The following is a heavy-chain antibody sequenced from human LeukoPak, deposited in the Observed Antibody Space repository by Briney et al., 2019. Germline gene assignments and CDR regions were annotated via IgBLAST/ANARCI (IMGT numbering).Heavy chain of an antibody. CDR1: GVSISSSSYY. D-gene: IGHD3-22*01. CDR3: ARLIPMRYYDSSGYFDY. Sequence: SETLSLTCTVSGVSISSSSYYWGWIRQPPGKGLEWIGSIYYSGSTYYNPSLKSRVTISVDTSKNQFSLKLSSVTAADTAVYYCARLIPMRYYDSSGYFDYWGQGTLVTVSS. J-gene: IGHJ4*02. CDR2: IYYSGST. V-gene: IGHV4-39*01.